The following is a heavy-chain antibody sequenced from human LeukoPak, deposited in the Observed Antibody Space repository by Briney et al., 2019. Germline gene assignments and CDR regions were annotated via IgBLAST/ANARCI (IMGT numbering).Heavy chain of an antibody. CDR2: ISSSSSYI. Sequence: GGSLRLSCAASGFTFSSYWMSWVRQAPGKGLEWVSSISSSSSYIYYADSVKGRFTISRDNAKNSLYLQMNSLRAEDTAVYYCARDRGDIVATVFDYWGQGTLVTVSS. CDR3: ARDRGDIVATVFDY. J-gene: IGHJ4*02. CDR1: GFTFSSYW. V-gene: IGHV3-21*01. D-gene: IGHD5-12*01.